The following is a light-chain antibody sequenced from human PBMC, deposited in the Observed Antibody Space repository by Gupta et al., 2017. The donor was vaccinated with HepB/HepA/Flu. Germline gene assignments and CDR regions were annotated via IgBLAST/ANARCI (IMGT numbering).Light chain of an antibody. J-gene: IGLJ1*01. CDR3: QAWDSSTGV. Sequence: SYELTQPPSVSVSPGQTASITCSGDTLGDKYACWYQQKPGQSPVLVIYQDSKRPSGIPGRFSGSNSGNTATLTISGTQAMDEADYYCQAWDSSTGVFGTGTKVTVL. V-gene: IGLV3-1*01. CDR2: QDS. CDR1: TLGDKY.